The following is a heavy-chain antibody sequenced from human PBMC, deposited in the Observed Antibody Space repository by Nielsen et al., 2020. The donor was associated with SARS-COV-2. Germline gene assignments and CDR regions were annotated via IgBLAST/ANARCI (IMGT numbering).Heavy chain of an antibody. CDR3: ARHSSSSYYYYMDV. D-gene: IGHD6-6*01. J-gene: IGHJ6*03. V-gene: IGHV4-59*08. Sequence: WIRQPPGKGLEWIGYIYNSGSTDYNPSLKSRVTISVDTSKNQFSLKLSSVTAADTAVYYCARHSSSSYYYYMDVWGKGTTVTVSS. CDR2: IYNSGST.